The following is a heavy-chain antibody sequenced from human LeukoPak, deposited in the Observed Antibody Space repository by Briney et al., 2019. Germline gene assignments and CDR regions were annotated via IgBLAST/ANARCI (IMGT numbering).Heavy chain of an antibody. CDR3: ARGAAAGPAYCYYYYMDV. J-gene: IGHJ6*03. Sequence: ASVKVSCKASGGTFSSYAISWVRQAPGQGLEWMGGVIPIFGTANYAQKFQGRVTITADESTSTAYMELSSLRSEDTAVYYCARGAAAGPAYCYYYYMDVWGKGTTVTISS. D-gene: IGHD6-13*01. CDR1: GGTFSSYA. V-gene: IGHV1-69*13. CDR2: VIPIFGTA.